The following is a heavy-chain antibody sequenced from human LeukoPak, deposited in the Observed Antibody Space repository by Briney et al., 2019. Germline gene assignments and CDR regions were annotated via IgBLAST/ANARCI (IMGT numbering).Heavy chain of an antibody. CDR1: GYTFTSYG. V-gene: IGHV1-18*01. CDR2: ISAYNGNT. CDR3: ARGAHYYDSSGYYWFDY. Sequence: ASVTVSCKASGYTFTSYGISWVRQAPGQRLEWMGWISAYNGNTNYAQKLQGRVTMTTDTSTSTAYMELRSLRSDDTAVYYCARGAHYYDSSGYYWFDYWGQGTLVTVSS. D-gene: IGHD3-22*01. J-gene: IGHJ4*02.